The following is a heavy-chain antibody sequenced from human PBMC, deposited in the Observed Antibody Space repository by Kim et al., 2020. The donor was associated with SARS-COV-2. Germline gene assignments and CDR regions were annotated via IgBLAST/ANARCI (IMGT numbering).Heavy chain of an antibody. D-gene: IGHD5-12*01. J-gene: IGHJ4*02. CDR1: GDTFKTYS. CDR3: ARDRFKYASGYYFFDY. CDR2: IIPVFGTT. Sequence: SVKVSCEASGDTFKTYSFTWVRQAPGQGFEWMGGIIPVFGTTKYAQKFQDRITITADESTSTAYMELSSLRSDDTAIYFCARDRFKYASGYYFFDYWGQGTLVTVSS. V-gene: IGHV1-69*13.